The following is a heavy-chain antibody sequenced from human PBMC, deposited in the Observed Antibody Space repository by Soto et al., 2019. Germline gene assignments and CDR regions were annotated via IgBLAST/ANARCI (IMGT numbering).Heavy chain of an antibody. D-gene: IGHD5-18*01. CDR3: AKDGGDTAMAYFDY. V-gene: IGHV3-30*18. CDR1: GFTFSSYG. Sequence: PGGSLRLSCAASGFTFSSYGMHWVRQAPGKGLEWVAVISYDGSNKYYADSVKGRFTISRDNSKNTLYLQMNSLRAEDTAVYYCAKDGGDTAMAYFDYWGQGTLVTVSS. CDR2: ISYDGSNK. J-gene: IGHJ4*02.